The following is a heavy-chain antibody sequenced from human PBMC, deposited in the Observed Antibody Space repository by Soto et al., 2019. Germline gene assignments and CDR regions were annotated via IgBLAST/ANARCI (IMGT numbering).Heavy chain of an antibody. J-gene: IGHJ4*02. V-gene: IGHV3-64D*06. CDR3: VKDMGVAAAY. CDR2: ISSNGGST. CDR1: GFTFSNYA. D-gene: IGHD6-13*01. Sequence: PXVSLLLSCSASGFTFSNYAMHGVRQAPGKGLEYVSAISSNGGSTYYTDSVKGRFTISRDNSKNTLYLQMSSLRAEDTAVYYCVKDMGVAAAYWGQGTLVTVSS.